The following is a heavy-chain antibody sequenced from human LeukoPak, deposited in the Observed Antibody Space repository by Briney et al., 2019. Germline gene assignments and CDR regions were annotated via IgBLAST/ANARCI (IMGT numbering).Heavy chain of an antibody. CDR3: ARSRITGTIDY. CDR1: GYSFTSFG. CDR2: ISAYNGDT. V-gene: IGHV1-18*01. Sequence: ASVKVSCKASGYSFTSFGITWIRQAPGQGLEWMGWISAYNGDTNYAQSFQGRITMTTDTSTSTAYMELSRLRSDDTAVYYCARSRITGTIDYWGQGTLVTVSS. J-gene: IGHJ4*02. D-gene: IGHD1-7*01.